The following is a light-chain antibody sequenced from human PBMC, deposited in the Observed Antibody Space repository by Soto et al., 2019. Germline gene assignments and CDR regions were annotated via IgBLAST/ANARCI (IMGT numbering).Light chain of an antibody. Sequence: QPVLTQPRSGTGSPGQSVTISCTGTSSDVGGFNYVSWYQQHPGKAPKLMIYDVTKRPSGVPDRFSGSKSGNTASLTISGLQAEDEADYFCCSYAGSYTYVFGTGTKVNVL. J-gene: IGLJ1*01. CDR2: DVT. CDR3: CSYAGSYTYV. V-gene: IGLV2-11*01. CDR1: SSDVGGFNY.